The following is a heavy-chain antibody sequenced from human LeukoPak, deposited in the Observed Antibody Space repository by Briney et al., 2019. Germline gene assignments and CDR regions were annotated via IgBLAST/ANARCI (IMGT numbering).Heavy chain of an antibody. CDR1: GGTFSSYA. J-gene: IGHJ5*02. D-gene: IGHD6-6*01. V-gene: IGHV1-69*05. Sequence: GSSVKVSCKASGGTFSSYAISWVRQAPGQGLEWMGGIIPIFGTANYAQKFQGRVTITTDESTSTAYMELSSLRSEDTAVYYCAREPSYYSSSYEGHSWFDPWGQGSLVTVSS. CDR3: AREPSYYSSSYEGHSWFDP. CDR2: IIPIFGTA.